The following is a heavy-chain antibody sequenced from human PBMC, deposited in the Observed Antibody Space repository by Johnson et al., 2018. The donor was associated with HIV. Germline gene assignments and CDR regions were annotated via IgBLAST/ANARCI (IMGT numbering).Heavy chain of an antibody. J-gene: IGHJ3*01. CDR1: EFTFSNYD. D-gene: IGHD3-3*01. CDR2: MGTAGDT. V-gene: IGHV3-13*01. CDR3: ARGRSRTTIFGVDINLGGFDV. Sequence: VQLVESGGGVVQPGRSLRLSCAASEFTFSNYDIHWVRQATGKGLEWVSTMGTAGDTYYAGSVKGRFTVSRENAKNSLYLQMNSLRAGDTAVYYCARGRSRTTIFGVDINLGGFDVWGQGTRVTVSS.